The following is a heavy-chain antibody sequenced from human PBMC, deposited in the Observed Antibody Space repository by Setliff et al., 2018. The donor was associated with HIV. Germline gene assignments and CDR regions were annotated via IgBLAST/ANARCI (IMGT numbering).Heavy chain of an antibody. J-gene: IGHJ5*02. V-gene: IGHV4-34*01. CDR1: GASFSGYY. Sequence: PSETLSLTCAVYGASFSGYYWAWIRQSPGTGLEWIGEINHSGSTNYNPSLKSRVTILVDKSKNKFSLKVSSVTAADTAVYYCARILVAAAGTGFDPWGQGILVTVSS. CDR2: INHSGST. D-gene: IGHD6-13*01. CDR3: ARILVAAAGTGFDP.